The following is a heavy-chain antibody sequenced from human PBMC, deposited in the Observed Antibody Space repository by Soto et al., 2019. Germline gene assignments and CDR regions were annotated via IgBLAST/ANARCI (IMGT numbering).Heavy chain of an antibody. V-gene: IGHV3-23*01. CDR2: ISGSGGST. Sequence: EVQLLESGGGLVQPGGSLRLSCAASGFTFSSYAMNWVRQGPGKGREWVSVISGSGGSTYYADSVKGRFTISRDNSNNPLYLQMNSLRAEDTAVYYCASRSSGWYFDYWGQGTLVTVSS. D-gene: IGHD6-19*01. J-gene: IGHJ4*02. CDR3: ASRSSGWYFDY. CDR1: GFTFSSYA.